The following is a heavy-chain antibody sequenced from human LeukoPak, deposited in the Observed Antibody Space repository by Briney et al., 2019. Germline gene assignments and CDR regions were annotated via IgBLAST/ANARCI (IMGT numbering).Heavy chain of an antibody. V-gene: IGHV4-38-2*02. CDR3: VGRLIGSEGDY. CDR1: GYSISSGYY. CDR2: IYHSGST. Sequence: SETPSLTCTVSGYSISSGYYWGWIRQPPGKGLEWIGSIYHSGSTYYNPSLKSRVTISVDTSKNQFSLKLSSVTAADTAVYYCVGRLIGSEGDYWGQGTLVTVSS. J-gene: IGHJ4*02. D-gene: IGHD2-15*01.